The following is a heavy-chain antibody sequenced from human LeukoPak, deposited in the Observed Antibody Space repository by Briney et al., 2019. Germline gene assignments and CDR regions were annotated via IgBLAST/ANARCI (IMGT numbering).Heavy chain of an antibody. V-gene: IGHV3-7*01. CDR3: ARRAQYLFYYYYYYMDV. Sequence: PGGSLRLSCAASGFTFSSYWMSWVRQAPGKGLEWVANIKQDGSEKYYVDSVKGRFTISRDNAKNSLYLQMNSLRAEDTAVYYCARRAQYLFYYYYYYMDVWGKGTTVTVSS. J-gene: IGHJ6*03. D-gene: IGHD2-2*02. CDR1: GFTFSSYW. CDR2: IKQDGSEK.